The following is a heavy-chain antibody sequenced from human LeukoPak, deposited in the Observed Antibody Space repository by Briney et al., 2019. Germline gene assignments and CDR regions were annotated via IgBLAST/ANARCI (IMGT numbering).Heavy chain of an antibody. J-gene: IGHJ5*02. D-gene: IGHD2-2*01. CDR2: IYYSGST. V-gene: IGHV4-59*01. CDR3: ARRYCSSLGCHKTINWFDP. Sequence: SETLSLTCTVSGGAISDYYWTWIRQPPGKELEWIGYIYYSGSTTYNPSLKSRVTISLDKSKNQFSLEQTSVTAADTAVYYCARRYCSSLGCHKTINWFDPWGQGTLVTVSS. CDR1: GGAISDYY.